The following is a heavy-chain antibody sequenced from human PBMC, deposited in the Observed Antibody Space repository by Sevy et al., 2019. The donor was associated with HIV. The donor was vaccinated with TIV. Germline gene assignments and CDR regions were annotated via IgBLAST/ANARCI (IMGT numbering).Heavy chain of an antibody. J-gene: IGHJ3*02. CDR3: ARYEEDTTLVNAFDI. CDR1: GFTFSSYI. Sequence: GGSLRLSCAASGFTFSSYIINWVRQAPGKGLEWVSSISNTGIYIYYAGSVKGRFTISGDNAKNSLYLQMNSLRAEDTAVYYCARYEEDTTLVNAFDIWGQGTMVTVSS. D-gene: IGHD5-18*01. CDR2: ISNTGIYI. V-gene: IGHV3-21*01.